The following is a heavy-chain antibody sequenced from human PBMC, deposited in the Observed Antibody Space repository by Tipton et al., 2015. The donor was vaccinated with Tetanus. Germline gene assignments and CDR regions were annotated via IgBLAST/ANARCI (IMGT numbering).Heavy chain of an antibody. Sequence: SLRLSCAASGFTFSSYAMSWVRQAPGKGLEWVSAISGSGGSIYYADSVKGRFTISRDNSKNTLYLQMNSLRAEDTAVYYCAKVQEDYGDYGADYWGQGTLVTVSS. J-gene: IGHJ4*02. V-gene: IGHV3-23*01. D-gene: IGHD4-17*01. CDR3: AKVQEDYGDYGADY. CDR1: GFTFSSYA. CDR2: ISGSGGSI.